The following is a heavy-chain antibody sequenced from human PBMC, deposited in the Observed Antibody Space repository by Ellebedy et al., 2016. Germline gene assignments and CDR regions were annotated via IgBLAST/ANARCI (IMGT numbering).Heavy chain of an antibody. J-gene: IGHJ4*02. V-gene: IGHV3-30*04. D-gene: IGHD4-17*01. CDR2: ISYDGSNK. CDR3: ARGEYGDYDGGVYGY. CDR1: GFTFSSYT. Sequence: GGSLRLSCAASGFTFSSYTMHWVRQAPGKGLEWVAVISYDGSNKYYADSVKGRFTISRDNSKNTLYLQMNSLRAEDTAVYYCARGEYGDYDGGVYGYWGQGTLVTVSS.